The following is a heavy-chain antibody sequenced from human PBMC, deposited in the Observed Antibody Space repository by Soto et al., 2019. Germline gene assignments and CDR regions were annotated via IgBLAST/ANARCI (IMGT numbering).Heavy chain of an antibody. Sequence: EVQVLESGGGLVQPGGSLRLSCEGSEFTVSGHAMTWIRQAPGKGPEWVSTITADGGTYYADSGKGRFAMSRDTSENTRYLQMNSLGAEDTAAYYCAPHVSCSGGSCQYDAFAIRGQGTMVTVSS. CDR3: APHVSCSGGSCQYDAFAI. CDR1: EFTVSGHA. D-gene: IGHD2-15*01. CDR2: ITADGGT. V-gene: IGHV3-23*01. J-gene: IGHJ3*02.